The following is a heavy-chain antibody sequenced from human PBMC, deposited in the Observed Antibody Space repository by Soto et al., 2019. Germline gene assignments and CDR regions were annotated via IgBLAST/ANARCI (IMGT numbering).Heavy chain of an antibody. CDR3: ARGGEYDILTGYWLGMDV. V-gene: IGHV4-30-4*01. D-gene: IGHD3-9*01. CDR1: CGSIISGDYY. J-gene: IGHJ6*02. CDR2: IYYSGST. Sequence: PSETLSLTCTFSCGSIISGDYYWSWIRQPPGKGLEWIGYIYYSGSTYYNPSLKSRVTISVDTSKNQFSLKLSSVTAADTAVYYCARGGEYDILTGYWLGMDVWGQGTTVTVS.